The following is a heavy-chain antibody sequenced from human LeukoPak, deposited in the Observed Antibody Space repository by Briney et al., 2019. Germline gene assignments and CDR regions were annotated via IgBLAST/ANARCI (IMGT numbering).Heavy chain of an antibody. D-gene: IGHD2-8*01. CDR2: IYYSGST. CDR3: ARLFYNALDI. V-gene: IGHV4-39*01. CDR1: GGSISSSSYY. Sequence: PSETLSLTCTVSGGSISSSSYYWGWIRQPPGKGLEWIASIYYSGSTYYNPSLKSRVTISVDTSKNQFSLKLSSVTAADTAVYYCARLFYNALDIWGQGTMVTVSS. J-gene: IGHJ3*02.